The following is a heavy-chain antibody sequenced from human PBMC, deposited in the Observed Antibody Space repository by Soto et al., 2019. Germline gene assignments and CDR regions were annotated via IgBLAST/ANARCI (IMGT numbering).Heavy chain of an antibody. CDR3: TTDGGVTAYPLFWA. Sequence: GGSLRLSCAASGFTFSKAWVSWVRQAPGKGLEWVGRLKSKSAGGTSDYAAPVKGRFIISRDDSKNTLYLQMNTLKTEDTAVYHCTTDGGVTAYPLFWAWGQGTLVTVS. V-gene: IGHV3-15*01. J-gene: IGHJ5*02. CDR1: GFTFSKAW. CDR2: LKSKSAGGTS. D-gene: IGHD2-21*02.